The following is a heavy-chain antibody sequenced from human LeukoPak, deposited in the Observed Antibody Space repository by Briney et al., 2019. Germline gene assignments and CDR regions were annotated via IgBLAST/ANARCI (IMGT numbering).Heavy chain of an antibody. CDR3: ARDDSTKDV. Sequence: GGSLRLSCAPSGFTFSSYGTHWVHQAPDKGLEWVAVIWYDGSNKYYTDSVKGRFTISRDNSKNTLYLQMNSLRAEDTAVYYCARDDSTKDVWGQGTTVTVSS. J-gene: IGHJ6*02. D-gene: IGHD2-21*02. V-gene: IGHV3-33*01. CDR2: IWYDGSNK. CDR1: GFTFSSYG.